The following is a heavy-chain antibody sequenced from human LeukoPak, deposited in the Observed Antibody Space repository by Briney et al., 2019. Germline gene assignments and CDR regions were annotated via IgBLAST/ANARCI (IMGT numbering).Heavy chain of an antibody. V-gene: IGHV3-30-3*01. D-gene: IGHD6-13*01. CDR2: ISYGVTNK. J-gene: IGHJ4*02. CDR1: GFTFSNYA. Sequence: GGSLRLSCTTSGFTFSNYAMHWVRQAPGKGLEWVAFISYGVTNKDYADSVKGRFTISSDNSKNTLYLQMNSLRPEDTAVYYCVGAAAALLDYWGQGTLVTVSS. CDR3: VGAAAALLDY.